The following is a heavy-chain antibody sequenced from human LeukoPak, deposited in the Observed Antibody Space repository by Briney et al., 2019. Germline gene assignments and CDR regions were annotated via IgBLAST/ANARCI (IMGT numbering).Heavy chain of an antibody. CDR2: TFYRSKWYN. J-gene: IGHJ3*02. D-gene: IGHD2-21*02. Sequence: SQTLSLTCAISGDSASSNSATWNWIRQSPSRGLEWLGRTFYRSKWYNEYAVSVKSRIIVNPDTSTNHFSLQLNSVTPEDTAVYYCARYVTGAFDIWGLGTIVTVSS. V-gene: IGHV6-1*01. CDR3: ARYVTGAFDI. CDR1: GDSASSNSAT.